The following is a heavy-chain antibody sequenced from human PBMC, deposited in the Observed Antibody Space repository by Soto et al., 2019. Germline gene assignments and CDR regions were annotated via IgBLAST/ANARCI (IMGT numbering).Heavy chain of an antibody. D-gene: IGHD3-9*01. J-gene: IGHJ4*02. CDR1: GFTFSSYA. CDR3: AKDGLLLTGYYSPYFDY. CDR2: ISGSGGST. V-gene: IGHV3-23*01. Sequence: GSLRLSCAASGFTFSSYAMSWVRQAPGKGLEWVSAISGSGGSTYYADSVRGRFTISRDNSKNTLYLQMNSLRAEDTAVYYCAKDGLLLTGYYSPYFDYWGQGTLVTVSS.